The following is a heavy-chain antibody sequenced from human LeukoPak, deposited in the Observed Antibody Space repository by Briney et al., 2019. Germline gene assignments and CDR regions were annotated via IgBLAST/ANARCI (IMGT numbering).Heavy chain of an antibody. J-gene: IGHJ4*02. D-gene: IGHD3-22*01. CDR3: ARTRSGYYFSSFDY. CDR1: GGTFSSYA. CDR2: IIPILGIA. Sequence: ASVKVPCKASGGTFSSYAISWVRQAPGQGLEWMGRIIPILGIANYAQKFQGRVTITADKSTSTAYMELSSLRSEDTAVYYCARTRSGYYFSSFDYWGQGTLVTVSS. V-gene: IGHV1-69*04.